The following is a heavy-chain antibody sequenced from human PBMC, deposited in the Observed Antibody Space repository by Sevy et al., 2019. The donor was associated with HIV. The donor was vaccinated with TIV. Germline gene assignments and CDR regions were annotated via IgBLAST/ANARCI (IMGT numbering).Heavy chain of an antibody. Sequence: ASVKVSCKASGGTFSTHGISWVRRAPRQGLEWIGGIIPIFGTTNYAQNFQGRVTITADGSTNTAYMDLSSLTSEDTAVYYCGRFTIFGVELGSYAMDVWGQGSTVTVSS. CDR3: GRFTIFGVELGSYAMDV. D-gene: IGHD3-3*01. V-gene: IGHV1-69*13. CDR2: IIPIFGTT. J-gene: IGHJ6*02. CDR1: GGTFSTHG.